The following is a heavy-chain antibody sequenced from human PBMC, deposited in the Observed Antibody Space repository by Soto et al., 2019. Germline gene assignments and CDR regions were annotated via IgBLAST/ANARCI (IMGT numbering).Heavy chain of an antibody. V-gene: IGHV3-23*01. CDR2: ISGSGGST. J-gene: IGHJ4*02. Sequence: GGSLRLSCAASGFSFSSYAMSWVRQAPGKGLEWVSAISGSGGSTYYADSEKGRFTISRDNSKNTLYLQMNSLRAEDTAVYYCAKGSMIVVVSDHDYWGQGTLVTVSS. CDR3: AKGSMIVVVSDHDY. D-gene: IGHD3-22*01. CDR1: GFSFSSYA.